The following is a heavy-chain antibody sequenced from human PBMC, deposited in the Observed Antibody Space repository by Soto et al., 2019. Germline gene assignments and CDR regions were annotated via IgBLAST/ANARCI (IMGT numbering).Heavy chain of an antibody. CDR1: GYSLSSYW. J-gene: IGHJ4*02. CDR2: IYPGDSDT. Sequence: PGGSLKISCKGSGYSLSSYWVVWVRQMPGKGLEWVGIIYPGDSDTRYSASFQGQVTISADKSISTAYLQWSSLKASDTAMYYCARGRNPYYDSSGYPPYYFDYWGQGTLVTVSS. V-gene: IGHV5-51*01. CDR3: ARGRNPYYDSSGYPPYYFDY. D-gene: IGHD3-22*01.